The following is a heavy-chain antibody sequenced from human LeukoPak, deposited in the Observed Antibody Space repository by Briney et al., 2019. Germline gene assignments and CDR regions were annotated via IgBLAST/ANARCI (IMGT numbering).Heavy chain of an antibody. D-gene: IGHD1-26*01. CDR3: TRVVGAIQYGRVDH. Sequence: GGSLRLSCTASGFTFGDYAMSWFRQAPGKGLEWVGFIRSKAYGGTTEYAASVKGRFTISRDDSKSIAYLQMNSLKTEDTAVYYCTRVVGAIQYGRVDHWGQGTLVTVSS. J-gene: IGHJ4*02. CDR1: GFTFGDYA. V-gene: IGHV3-49*03. CDR2: IRSKAYGGTT.